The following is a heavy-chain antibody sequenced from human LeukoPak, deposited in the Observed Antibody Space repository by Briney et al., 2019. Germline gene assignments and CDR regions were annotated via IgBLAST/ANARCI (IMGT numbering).Heavy chain of an antibody. CDR1: GITLTYDW. J-gene: IGHJ3*01. CDR3: TKERYCASTTCPGAFDL. V-gene: IGHV3-15*01. Sequence: GGSLRLSCAASGITLTYDWMSWVRQAPGKGLEWVGRIKSKTYGETSDYAAPVKGRFTVSRDDSKNMVALQMNSLKTEDTALYYCTKERYCASTTCPGAFDLWGQGTMVTVSS. D-gene: IGHD2-2*01. CDR2: IKSKTYGETS.